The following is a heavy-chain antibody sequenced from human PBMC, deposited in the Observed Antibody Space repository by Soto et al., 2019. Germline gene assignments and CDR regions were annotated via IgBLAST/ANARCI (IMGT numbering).Heavy chain of an antibody. V-gene: IGHV1-2*04. CDR3: AREIRNCSSTSCYSYYYYGMDV. CDR2: INPNSGGT. D-gene: IGHD2-2*01. Sequence: ASVKVSCKASGYTFTGYYMHWVRQAPGQGLEWMGWINPNSGGTNYAQKFQGWVTMTRDTSISTAYMELSRLRSDDTAVYYCAREIRNCSSTSCYSYYYYGMDVWG. CDR1: GYTFTGYY. J-gene: IGHJ6*02.